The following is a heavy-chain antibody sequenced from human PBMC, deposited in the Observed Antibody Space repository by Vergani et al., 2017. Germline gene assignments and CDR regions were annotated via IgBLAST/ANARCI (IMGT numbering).Heavy chain of an antibody. Sequence: QVQLVESGGGVVQPGRSLRLSCAASGFTFSSYGMHWVRQAPGKGLEWVAVIWYDGSNKYYADSVKGRFTISRDNSKNTLYLQMNSLSAEDTAVYYCARDPSGYCTNGVCDDAFDIWGQGTMVTVSS. D-gene: IGHD2-8*01. J-gene: IGHJ3*02. CDR1: GFTFSSYG. CDR2: IWYDGSNK. CDR3: ARDPSGYCTNGVCDDAFDI. V-gene: IGHV3-33*01.